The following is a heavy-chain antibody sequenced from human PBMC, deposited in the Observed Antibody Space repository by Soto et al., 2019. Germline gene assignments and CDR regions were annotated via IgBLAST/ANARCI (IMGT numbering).Heavy chain of an antibody. CDR2: ISSDGNDK. V-gene: IGHV3-30*18. J-gene: IGHJ4*02. CDR1: GFTFSNYG. Sequence: QVQLVESGGGVVQPGRSLRLSCTASGFTFSNYGMHWVRQAPGKGLEWVTTISSDGNDKYYADSVKGRFTISRDNSKNTLDLQMNGLTAEDTSVYYCAKVSMSAHQFLAHWGAGTLVTVSS. CDR3: AKVSMSAHQFLAH. D-gene: IGHD6-6*01.